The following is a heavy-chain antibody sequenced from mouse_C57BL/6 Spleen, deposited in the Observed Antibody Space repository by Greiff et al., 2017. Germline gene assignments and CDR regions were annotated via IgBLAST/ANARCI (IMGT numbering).Heavy chain of an antibody. CDR1: GFTFSSYT. D-gene: IGHD1-1*01. J-gene: IGHJ1*03. V-gene: IGHV5-9*01. CDR2: ISGGGGNT. Sequence: EVKLMESGGGLVKPGGSLKLSCAASGFTFSSYTMSWVRQTPEKRLAWVATISGGGGNTYYPDSVKGRFTISRDNAKNTLYLQMSSLRSEDTALYYCARHQGVYYGSSYWYFDGWGTGTTVTVSS. CDR3: ARHQGVYYGSSYWYFDG.